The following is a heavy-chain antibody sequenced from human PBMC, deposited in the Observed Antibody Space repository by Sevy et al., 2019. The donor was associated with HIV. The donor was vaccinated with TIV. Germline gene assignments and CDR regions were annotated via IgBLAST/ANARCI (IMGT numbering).Heavy chain of an antibody. CDR1: VFTFSSYS. V-gene: IGHV3-21*01. Sequence: LGGSLRLSCAASVFTFSSYSMNWVRLAPGKGLEWVSSISSSSSYIYYADSVKGRFTISRDNAKNSLYLQMNSLRAEDTAVYYCARDGPCSGGSCYSAYWGQGTLVTVSS. CDR3: ARDGPCSGGSCYSAY. J-gene: IGHJ4*02. CDR2: ISSSSSYI. D-gene: IGHD2-15*01.